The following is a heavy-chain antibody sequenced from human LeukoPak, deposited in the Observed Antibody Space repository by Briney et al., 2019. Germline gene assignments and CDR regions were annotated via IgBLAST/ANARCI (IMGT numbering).Heavy chain of an antibody. D-gene: IGHD6-13*01. Sequence: SQTLSLTFAISGDSLSSNSAAWNWLRQSPSRGLEWLGRTYYRSKWYNDYALSVKSRITINPDTSKNQFSLQLNSVTPEDTAVYYCAKMTADGYDAFDMWGQGTVVTVSS. CDR2: TYYRSKWYN. CDR1: GDSLSSNSAA. V-gene: IGHV6-1*01. CDR3: AKMTADGYDAFDM. J-gene: IGHJ3*02.